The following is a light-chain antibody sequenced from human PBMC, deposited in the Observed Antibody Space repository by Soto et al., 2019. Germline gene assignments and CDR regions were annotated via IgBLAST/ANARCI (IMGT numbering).Light chain of an antibody. V-gene: IGLV2-14*01. J-gene: IGLJ1*01. CDR3: TSYTSSNTQG. CDR2: DVS. Sequence: QSVLTQPASVSGSPGQSITISCTGTSSDVGGYNYVSWLQQHPGKVPKLIIYDVSSRPSGVSNRFSGSKSGNTASLTISGLQAEDEADYYCTSYTSSNTQGFGGGTKVTVL. CDR1: SSDVGGYNY.